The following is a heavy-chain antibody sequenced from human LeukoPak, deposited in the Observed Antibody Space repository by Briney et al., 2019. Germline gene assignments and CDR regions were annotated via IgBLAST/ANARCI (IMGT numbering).Heavy chain of an antibody. Sequence: ASVKVSCKASGGTFSSYAISWVRQAPGQGLEWMGGIIPIFGTANYAQKFQGRVTLTRNTSISTAYMELSSLRSEDTAVYYCARGHQLLEWLLLASYYYYYMDVWGKGTTVTVSS. D-gene: IGHD3-3*01. J-gene: IGHJ6*03. V-gene: IGHV1-69*05. CDR3: ARGHQLLEWLLLASYYYYYMDV. CDR2: IIPIFGTA. CDR1: GGTFSSYA.